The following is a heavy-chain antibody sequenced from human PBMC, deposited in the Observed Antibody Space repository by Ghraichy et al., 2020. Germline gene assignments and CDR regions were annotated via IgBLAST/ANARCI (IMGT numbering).Heavy chain of an antibody. D-gene: IGHD1-26*01. CDR3: ARKGELRYDAFDI. CDR1: GGSFSGYY. Sequence: SETLSLTCAVYGGSFSGYYWSWIRQPPGKGLEWIGEINHSGSTNYNPSLKSRVTISVDTSKNQFSLKLSSVTAADTAVYYCARKGELRYDAFDIWGQGTMVTVSS. J-gene: IGHJ3*02. V-gene: IGHV4-34*01. CDR2: INHSGST.